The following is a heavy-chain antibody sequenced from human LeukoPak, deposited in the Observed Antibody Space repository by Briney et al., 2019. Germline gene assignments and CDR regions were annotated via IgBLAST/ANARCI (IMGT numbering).Heavy chain of an antibody. J-gene: IGHJ4*02. V-gene: IGHV3-23*01. CDR2: IIDSGDST. Sequence: GGSLRLSCAASGFTFSSYGMSWVRQAPGKGLEWVSGIIDSGDSTFYADTVKGRFTISRDNAKNSLYLQMNSLRDEDTAVYYCARELSNPRYFDYWGQGTLVTVSS. D-gene: IGHD6-6*01. CDR3: ARELSNPRYFDY. CDR1: GFTFSSYG.